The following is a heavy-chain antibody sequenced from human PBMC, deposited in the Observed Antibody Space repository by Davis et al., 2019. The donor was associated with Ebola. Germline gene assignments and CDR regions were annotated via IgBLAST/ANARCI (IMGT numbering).Heavy chain of an antibody. D-gene: IGHD5-24*01. CDR2: IYYSGIT. CDR1: GCSISSYH. V-gene: IGHV4-59*08. CDR3: ERRARKMATGIDY. Sequence: SETLSLTCTVPGCSISSYHWSWIPMPRGKGLEGIGYIYYSGITNYNPSLKRRVPITVNTSKNKISLKLSSVTDADTAVYYCERRARKMATGIDYWGQGTLVTVSS. J-gene: IGHJ4*02.